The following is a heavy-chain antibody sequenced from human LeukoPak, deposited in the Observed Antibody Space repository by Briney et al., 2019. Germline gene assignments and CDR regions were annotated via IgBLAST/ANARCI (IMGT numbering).Heavy chain of an antibody. V-gene: IGHV3-7*01. J-gene: IGHJ4*02. CDR1: GFSFSSYW. CDR3: AGYNYYASSGHLY. D-gene: IGHD3-22*01. CDR2: IKPDGSEK. Sequence: PGGSLRLSCAASGFSFSSYWMTWVRQAPGKGLEWVANIKPDGSEKKYVDSVKGRFTISRDNAKNSLYLQMDSLSAEDTAVYYCAGYNYYASSGHLYWGQGTLVTVSS.